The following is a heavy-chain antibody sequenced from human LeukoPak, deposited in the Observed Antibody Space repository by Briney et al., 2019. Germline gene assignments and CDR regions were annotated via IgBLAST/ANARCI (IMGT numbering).Heavy chain of an antibody. CDR1: GGSFSGYY. CDR3: ARGRRDNRFDP. V-gene: IGHV4-34*01. CDR2: INHSGST. J-gene: IGHJ5*02. Sequence: SETLSLTCAVYGGSFSGYYWSWIRQPPGKGLEWIGEINHSGSTNYNPSLKSRVTISVDTSKNQFSLKLSSVTAADTAVYYCARGRRDNRFDPWGQGTLVTVSS.